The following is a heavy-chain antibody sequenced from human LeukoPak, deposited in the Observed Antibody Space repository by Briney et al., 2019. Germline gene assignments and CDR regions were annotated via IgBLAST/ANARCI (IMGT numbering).Heavy chain of an antibody. Sequence: GESLKISCKGSGYSFASYWIGWVRQMPDKGLEWMGIIYPGDSDIRYSPSFQGQVTISADKSNTTAYLQWSSLKASDTAMYYCARSYYYDSTGYDCFDFWGQGTVVTVSS. CDR3: ARSYYYDSTGYDCFDF. V-gene: IGHV5-51*01. CDR2: IYPGDSDI. D-gene: IGHD3-22*01. J-gene: IGHJ3*01. CDR1: GYSFASYW.